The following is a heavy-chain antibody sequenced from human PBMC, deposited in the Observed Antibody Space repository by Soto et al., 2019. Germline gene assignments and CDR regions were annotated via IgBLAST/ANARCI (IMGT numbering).Heavy chain of an antibody. V-gene: IGHV3-7*01. J-gene: IGHJ4*02. CDR2: INNDGTNT. Sequence: EVHLVESGGDLVQPGGSLRLSCAASGFSFSSYWMTWVRLPPRKGPEWVASINNDGTNTYYVDSVRGRFTISRDNAKNSLALEMDSLRDEDTAVYYCARDLDYWGQGTLVTVSS. CDR3: ARDLDY. CDR1: GFSFSSYW.